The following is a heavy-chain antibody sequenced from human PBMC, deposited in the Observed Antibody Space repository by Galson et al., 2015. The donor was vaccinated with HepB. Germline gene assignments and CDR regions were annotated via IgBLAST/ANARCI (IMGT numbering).Heavy chain of an antibody. CDR2: INQGGGAR. CDR3: ARESHPSQRDGAATGNWYFDL. CDR1: GFTFAPYW. J-gene: IGHJ2*01. D-gene: IGHD1-1*01. Sequence: SLRLSCAVSGFTFAPYWMAWVRQAPGKGLEWLANINQGGGARYYLDSMKGRSAISRDNAKNSLYLQINSLRVGDTAVYYCARESHPSQRDGAATGNWYFDLWGRGALVTVSS. V-gene: IGHV3-7*01.